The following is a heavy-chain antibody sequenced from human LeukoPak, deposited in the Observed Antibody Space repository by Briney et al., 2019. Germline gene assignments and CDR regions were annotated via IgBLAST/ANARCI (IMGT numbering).Heavy chain of an antibody. D-gene: IGHD6-13*01. CDR3: ARSPLLYSSTWYVNWFDP. CDR1: GGSISSSNYN. J-gene: IGHJ5*02. CDR2: IYYSGST. Sequence: KPSETLSLTCTVSGGSISSSNYNWGWIRLPPGKGLEWIGSIYYSGSTYYNPSLKSRVTISVDTSKNQLSLKLSFVTAADTAVYYCARSPLLYSSTWYVNWFDPWGQGTLVTVSS. V-gene: IGHV4-39*01.